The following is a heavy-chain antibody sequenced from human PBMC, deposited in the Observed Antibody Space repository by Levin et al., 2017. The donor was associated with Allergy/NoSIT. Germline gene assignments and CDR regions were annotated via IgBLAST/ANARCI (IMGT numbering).Heavy chain of an antibody. V-gene: IGHV4-59*01. CDR2: IYYNGST. CDR1: GDTISSYS. J-gene: IGHJ6*02. D-gene: IGHD4-17*01. CDR3: ARTRPLPPDGHYGMDV. Sequence: PGGSLRLSCTVSGDTISSYSWSWIRQPPGKGLEWIGQIYYNGSTYYNPSLKSRVTISVDTSKKHFSLKLSSVTAADTAIFYCARTRPLPPDGHYGMDVWGQGTTVTVSS.